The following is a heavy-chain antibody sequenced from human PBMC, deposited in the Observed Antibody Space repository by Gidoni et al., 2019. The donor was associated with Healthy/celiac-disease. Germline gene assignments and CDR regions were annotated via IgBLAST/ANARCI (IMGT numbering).Heavy chain of an antibody. J-gene: IGHJ3*02. D-gene: IGHD2-2*01. CDR3: ARGSTVVVPAAIVMVAFDI. V-gene: IGHV3-11*06. Sequence: QVQLVESGGGLVKPGGSLRLSCAASGFTFSDYYMSWIRQAPGKGLEWVSYISSSSSYTNDADSVKGRFTISRDNAKNSLYLQMNSLRAEDTAVYYCARGSTVVVPAAIVMVAFDIWGQGTMVTVSS. CDR1: GFTFSDYY. CDR2: ISSSSSYT.